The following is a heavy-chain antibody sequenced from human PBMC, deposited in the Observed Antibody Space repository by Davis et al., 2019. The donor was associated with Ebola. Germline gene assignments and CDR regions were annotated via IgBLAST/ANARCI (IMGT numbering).Heavy chain of an antibody. CDR2: IYHNGMT. Sequence: PSEILSLTCDVSGDSISISNWWSWVRQSPGKGLEWIGEIYHNGMTNYNPSLKSRVTISVDKSKNQFFLKLTSVTAADTAVYYCARVMYEYHTSSYSTADAFDIWGQGTRVIVSS. V-gene: IGHV4/OR15-8*01. CDR1: GDSISISNW. D-gene: IGHD3-22*01. J-gene: IGHJ3*02. CDR3: ARVMYEYHTSSYSTADAFDI.